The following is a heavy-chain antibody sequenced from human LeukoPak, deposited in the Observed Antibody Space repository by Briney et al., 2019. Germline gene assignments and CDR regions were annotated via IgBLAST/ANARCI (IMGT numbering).Heavy chain of an antibody. CDR2: DYTSGRT. D-gene: IGHD1-7*01. CDR3: ARLITGTTTALDV. Sequence: SQTLCLPCSLSCGSISVYYWVGVPPPAGKGQEWIGRDYTSGRTHYNPSFKTRLTMSVDTSKNQFSLKRSSVSAADTAVYYSARLITGTTTALDVGGQETMVTLSS. J-gene: IGHJ3*01. CDR1: CGSISVYY. V-gene: IGHV4-4*07.